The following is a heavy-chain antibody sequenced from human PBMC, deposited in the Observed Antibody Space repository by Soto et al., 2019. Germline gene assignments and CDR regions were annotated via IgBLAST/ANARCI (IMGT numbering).Heavy chain of an antibody. CDR3: ARDLGSGWYYDY. CDR1: GFTFRDYY. J-gene: IGHJ4*02. CDR2: ISSSGSTI. V-gene: IGHV3-11*01. D-gene: IGHD6-19*01. Sequence: GGSLRLSCAASGFTFRDYYMSWIRQAPGRGLEWVSYISSSGSTIYYADSVKGRFTISRDNAKNSLYLQMNSLRAEDTAVYYCARDLGSGWYYDYWGQGTLVTVSS.